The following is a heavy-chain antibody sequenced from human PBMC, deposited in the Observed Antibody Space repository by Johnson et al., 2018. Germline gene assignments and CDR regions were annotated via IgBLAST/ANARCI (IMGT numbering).Heavy chain of an antibody. Sequence: EVQLVESGGGVVQPGRSLRLSCAASGFTFSSYGMHWVRQAPGKGLEWVSAISGSGGSTYYADSVKGRFTISRDNSKNTLYLQMNSLRAEDTAVYYCAKDGGLAGRWLTVDIWGQGTMVTVSS. J-gene: IGHJ3*02. CDR3: AKDGGLAGRWLTVDI. CDR2: ISGSGGST. CDR1: GFTFSSYG. V-gene: IGHV3-23*04. D-gene: IGHD5-18*01.